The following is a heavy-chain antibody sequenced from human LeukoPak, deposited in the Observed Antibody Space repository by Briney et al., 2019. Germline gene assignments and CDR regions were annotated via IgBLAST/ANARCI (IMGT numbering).Heavy chain of an antibody. CDR3: ATTPYYSTNGYCDY. Sequence: GESLKISCKGSGYSFSTYWTGWARQLPGKGLEWMGIIYPHASDVKYTPSFQGQVTISADKSINTAYLQWSSLKASDTAVYYCATTPYYSTNGYCDYWGQGTPDTVSS. V-gene: IGHV5-51*01. D-gene: IGHD2-8*01. CDR1: GYSFSTYW. J-gene: IGHJ4*02. CDR2: IYPHASDV.